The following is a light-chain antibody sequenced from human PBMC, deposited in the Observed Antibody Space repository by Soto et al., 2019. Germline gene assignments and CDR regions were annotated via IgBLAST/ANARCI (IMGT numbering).Light chain of an antibody. Sequence: EIVLTQSPGTLSLSPGERATLSCRASQSVSSSYLAWYQQKPGQAPRLLIYGASSRATGIPDRFSGSGSGTYFTLTISRLEPEDFAVYYCPQYDSSPPYTFGQGTKLEIK. J-gene: IGKJ2*01. CDR3: PQYDSSPPYT. CDR1: QSVSSSY. V-gene: IGKV3-20*01. CDR2: GAS.